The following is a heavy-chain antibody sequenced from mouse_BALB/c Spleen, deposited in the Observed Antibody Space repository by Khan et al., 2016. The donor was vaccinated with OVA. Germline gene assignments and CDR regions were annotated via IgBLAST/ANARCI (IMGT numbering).Heavy chain of an antibody. Sequence: QIQLVQSGPELKKPGETVKISCKASGYTLTDYGMNWVKQAPGKGLKWMGWINTYTGEATYAEDFKGRFAFSLETSASTAYLQINNLKTEDTATYFCSRSKGNYWFVYWGQGTLVTVSA. CDR2: INTYTGEA. J-gene: IGHJ3*01. V-gene: IGHV9-3-1*01. CDR1: GYTLTDYG. D-gene: IGHD2-1*01. CDR3: SRSKGNYWFVY.